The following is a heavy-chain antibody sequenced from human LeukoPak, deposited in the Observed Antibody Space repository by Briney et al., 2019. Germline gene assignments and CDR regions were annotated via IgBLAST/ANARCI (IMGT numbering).Heavy chain of an antibody. Sequence: GGSLRLSCAASGLTFSSYKMYWVRQAPGKGLEWVSSISWSRSYEYYADSVKGRFTISRDNARNSLYLQMNSLRADDTAVYYCVRETSNLLFDYWGQGTLVTVSS. J-gene: IGHJ4*02. CDR2: ISWSRSYE. CDR3: VRETSNLLFDY. V-gene: IGHV3-21*01. D-gene: IGHD1-14*01. CDR1: GLTFSSYK.